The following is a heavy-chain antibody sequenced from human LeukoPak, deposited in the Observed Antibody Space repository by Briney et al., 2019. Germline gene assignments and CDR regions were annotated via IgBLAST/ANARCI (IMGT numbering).Heavy chain of an antibody. J-gene: IGHJ5*02. CDR2: MNPNSGNT. CDR1: GYTFTSYD. CDR3: ARPDYYDGSGDPGFDP. Sequence: ASVKVSCKASGYTFTSYDINWVRQATGQGLEWMGWMNPNSGNTGYAQKFQGRVTMTRNTSISTACMELSSLRSEDTAVYYCARPDYYDGSGDPGFDPWGQGTLVTVSS. V-gene: IGHV1-8*01. D-gene: IGHD3-22*01.